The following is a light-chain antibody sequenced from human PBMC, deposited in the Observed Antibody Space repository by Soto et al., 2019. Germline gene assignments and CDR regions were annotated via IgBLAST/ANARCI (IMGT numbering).Light chain of an antibody. CDR3: QQLNSYPLT. CDR2: AAS. CDR1: XGISSY. Sequence: TQSPSFLSASVGDRVTITXXXXXGISSYLAWYQQKPGKAPKLLIYAASTLQSGVPSRFSGSGSGTEFTLTISSLQPEDFATYYCQQLNSYPLTFGGGTKVEIK. J-gene: IGKJ4*01. V-gene: IGKV1-9*01.